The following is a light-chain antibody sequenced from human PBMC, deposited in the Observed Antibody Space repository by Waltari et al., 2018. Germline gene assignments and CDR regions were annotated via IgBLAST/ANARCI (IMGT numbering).Light chain of an antibody. CDR3: SSYSTSGTWV. V-gene: IGLV2-14*03. Sequence: QSALTQPASVSGSPGQSIPISCTGTSNHVGGYNYFPWCQQHPGKAPKLTIDDVNNRPSGVSNRFSGSKSGNTASLTISGLQTEDEADYYCSSYSTSGTWVFGGGTKLAVL. CDR1: SNHVGGYNY. J-gene: IGLJ3*02. CDR2: DVN.